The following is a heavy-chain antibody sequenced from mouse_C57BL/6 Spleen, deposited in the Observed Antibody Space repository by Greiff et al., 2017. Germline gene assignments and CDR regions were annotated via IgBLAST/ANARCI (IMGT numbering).Heavy chain of an antibody. CDR1: GYTFTSYW. J-gene: IGHJ3*01. V-gene: IGHV1-55*01. Sequence: QVQLKQPGAELVKPGASVKMSCKASGYTFTSYWITWVKQRPGQGLGWIGDIYPGSGSTNYNEKFKSKATLTVDTSSSTAYMQLSSLTSEDSAVYYCARRGYDAGFAYWGQGTLVTVSA. CDR3: ARRGYDAGFAY. CDR2: IYPGSGST. D-gene: IGHD2-2*01.